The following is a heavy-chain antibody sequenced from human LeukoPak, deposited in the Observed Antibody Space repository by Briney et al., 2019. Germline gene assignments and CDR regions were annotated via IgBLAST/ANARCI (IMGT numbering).Heavy chain of an antibody. Sequence: SETLSLTCAVSGYSISSGYYWGWIRQPPGKGLEWIGSIYYSGSTYYNPSLKSRVTISVDTSKNQFSLKLSSVTAADTAVYYCARSRTYYDFWSGYYLFDYWGQGTLVTVSS. CDR2: IYYSGST. CDR3: ARSRTYYDFWSGYYLFDY. V-gene: IGHV4-38-2*01. CDR1: GYSISSGYY. J-gene: IGHJ4*02. D-gene: IGHD3-3*01.